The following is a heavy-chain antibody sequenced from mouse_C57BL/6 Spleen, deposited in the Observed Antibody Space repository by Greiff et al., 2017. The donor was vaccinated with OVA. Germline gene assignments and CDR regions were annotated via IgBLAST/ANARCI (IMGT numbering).Heavy chain of an antibody. CDR2: IYPGSGNT. CDR1: GYTFTDYY. D-gene: IGHD2-1*01. V-gene: IGHV1-76*01. CDR3: ARRYGNFDY. J-gene: IGHJ2*01. Sequence: SGAELVRPGASVKLSCKASGYTFTDYYINWVKQRPGQGLEWIARIYPGSGNTYYNEKFKGKATLTAEKSSSTAYMQLSSLTSEDSAGYFCARRYGNFDYWGQGTTLTVSS.